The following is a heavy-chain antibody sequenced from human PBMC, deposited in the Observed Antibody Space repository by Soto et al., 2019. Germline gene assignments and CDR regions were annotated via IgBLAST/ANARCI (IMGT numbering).Heavy chain of an antibody. D-gene: IGHD1-26*01. Sequence: GGSLRLSCAASGFTFSSYSMNWVSQAPGKGLEWVSSISSSSSYIYYADSVKGRFTISRDNAKNSLYLQMNSLRAEDTAVYYCARMANSGSYSDWFDPWGQGTLVTVSS. V-gene: IGHV3-21*01. CDR3: ARMANSGSYSDWFDP. CDR1: GFTFSSYS. J-gene: IGHJ5*02. CDR2: ISSSSSYI.